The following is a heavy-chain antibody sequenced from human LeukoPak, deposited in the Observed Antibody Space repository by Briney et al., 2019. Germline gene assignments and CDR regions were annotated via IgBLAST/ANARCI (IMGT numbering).Heavy chain of an antibody. CDR1: GFTFSNYW. Sequence: GGSLRLSCAASGFTFSNYWMSWVRQTPGKGLEWVSTITGSGGSTYYAASVQGRFTISRDNSNNTLCLQMNSLRAEDTAVYYCARSLTGGSGNYYYFDYWGQGTLVTVSS. CDR3: ARSLTGGSGNYYYFDY. J-gene: IGHJ4*02. V-gene: IGHV3-23*01. D-gene: IGHD3-10*01. CDR2: ITGSGGST.